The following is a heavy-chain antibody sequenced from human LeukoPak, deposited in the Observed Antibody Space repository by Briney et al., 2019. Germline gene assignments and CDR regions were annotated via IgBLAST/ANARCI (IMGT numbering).Heavy chain of an antibody. CDR1: GYTFIDYH. CDR3: ARVSCSGGTCYDLGWFDS. V-gene: IGHV1-2*02. Sequence: ASVKVSCKGSGYTFIDYHIHWVRQAPGQGLEWMGWINPNSGGTIYAQKFQGRVTMTSDTSINTAYMELSRLTSDDAAMYYCARVSCSGGTCYDLGWFDSWGQGTLVTVSS. J-gene: IGHJ5*01. CDR2: INPNSGGT. D-gene: IGHD2-15*01.